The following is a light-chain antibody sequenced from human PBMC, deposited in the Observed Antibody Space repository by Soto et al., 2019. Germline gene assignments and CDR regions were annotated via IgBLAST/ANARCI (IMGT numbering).Light chain of an antibody. J-gene: IGKJ1*01. CDR1: QSVSTN. CDR3: QQYNNWPPRT. Sequence: EIVMTQSPATLSVSPGERATLSCRASQSVSTNLAWYQQKPGQAPRLLIYGASTRATGFPARFSGSGSGTEFTLTISSLQSEDFAVYYCQQYNNWPPRTFGQGTKVEI. CDR2: GAS. V-gene: IGKV3-15*01.